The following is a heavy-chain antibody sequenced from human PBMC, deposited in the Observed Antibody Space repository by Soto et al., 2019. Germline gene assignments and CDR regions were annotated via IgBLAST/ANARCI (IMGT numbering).Heavy chain of an antibody. V-gene: IGHV4-4*02. J-gene: IGHJ6*02. CDR3: ARVLYYYYGMDV. CDR1: GGSISSSNW. CDR2: IYHSGST. Sequence: QVQLQESGPGLVKPSGTLSLTCAVSGGSISSSNWWSWVRQPPGKGLGWIGEIYHSGSTNYNPSLRRRVTIAVDKSKNQFSRKLSSVTAADTAVYYCARVLYYYYGMDVWGQGTTVTVSS.